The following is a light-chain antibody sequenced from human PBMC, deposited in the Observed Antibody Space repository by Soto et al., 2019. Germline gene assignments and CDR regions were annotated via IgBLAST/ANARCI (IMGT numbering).Light chain of an antibody. CDR1: QALPSTY. J-gene: IGKJ4*01. V-gene: IGKV3-20*01. CDR3: HQYGTSPLT. CDR2: DAS. Sequence: ETVLTQSPGTLPLSPGEGATLSCRASQALPSTYIAWYQQKPGQAPRLLIYDASTRAAGIPDRFSGSGSGTDFTLAISRLEPDDFAVYYCHQYGTSPLTFGGGTRVEIK.